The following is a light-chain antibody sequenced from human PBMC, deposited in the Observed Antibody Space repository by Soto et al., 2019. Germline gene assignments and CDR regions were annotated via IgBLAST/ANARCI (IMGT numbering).Light chain of an antibody. J-gene: IGLJ1*01. Sequence: QSGLTQPASVSGSPGQSITISCTGTSSDVGGYNYVSWYQQHPGKAPKLMIYDVSNRPSGVSNRFSGSKSGNTASLTISGLQAEDEADYYCSSYTSSSPSEVFGTGTKVTVL. CDR1: SSDVGGYNY. CDR3: SSYTSSSPSEV. CDR2: DVS. V-gene: IGLV2-14*01.